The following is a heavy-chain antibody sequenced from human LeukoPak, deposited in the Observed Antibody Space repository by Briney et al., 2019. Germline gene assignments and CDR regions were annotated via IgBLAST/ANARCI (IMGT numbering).Heavy chain of an antibody. D-gene: IGHD4-17*01. CDR1: GFTFDDYA. Sequence: GGSLRLSCAASGFTFDDYAMHWVRQAPGKGLEWVSGISWNSGSIGYADSVKGRFTISRDNAKNSLYLQMNSLRAEDMALYYCAKDQKRSADYGDPSFDYWGQGTLVTVSS. CDR2: ISWNSGSI. V-gene: IGHV3-9*03. CDR3: AKDQKRSADYGDPSFDY. J-gene: IGHJ4*02.